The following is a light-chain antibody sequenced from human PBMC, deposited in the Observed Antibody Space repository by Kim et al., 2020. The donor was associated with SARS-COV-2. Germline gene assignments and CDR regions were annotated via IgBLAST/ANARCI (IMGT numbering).Light chain of an antibody. CDR2: AAS. V-gene: IGKV1-17*03. CDR3: LQHNSYPIT. J-gene: IGKJ5*01. CDR1: QGISNH. Sequence: ASVGDRVTITCRASQGISNHLVWFQQKPGKVPERLIYAASSLQSGVPSRFSGSASGTEFTLTITSLQPEDFATYYCLQHNSYPITFGQGTRLELK.